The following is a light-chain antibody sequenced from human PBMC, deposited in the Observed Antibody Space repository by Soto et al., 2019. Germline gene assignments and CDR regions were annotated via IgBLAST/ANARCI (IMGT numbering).Light chain of an antibody. Sequence: DIQMTQSPSTLSASVGDRVTITCRASQSISSWLAWYQQKPGKAPKLLIYKASTLKSGVPSRFSGSGSGTEIPITISSLPADDSATYYCQHYNSYSEAFGQGTKVDIK. V-gene: IGKV1-5*03. CDR1: QSISSW. CDR2: KAS. J-gene: IGKJ1*01. CDR3: QHYNSYSEA.